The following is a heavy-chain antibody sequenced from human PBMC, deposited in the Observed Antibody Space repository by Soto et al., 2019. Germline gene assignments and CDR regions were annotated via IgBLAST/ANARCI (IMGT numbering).Heavy chain of an antibody. CDR3: PRSHGSSWHGYFPH. J-gene: IGHJ1*01. D-gene: IGHD6-13*01. CDR1: GFSLTTYGVG. V-gene: IGHV2-5*02. Sequence: QITLKESGPTLVKPTQTLTLTCTFSGFSLTTYGVGVAWIRQPPGKALEWLTLIFWDDDKRYSPSLKSRLTIPKHTPKDQVVLTMTNMDPVDTATYYCPRSHGSSWHGYFPHWGQGTLVTLSS. CDR2: IFWDDDK.